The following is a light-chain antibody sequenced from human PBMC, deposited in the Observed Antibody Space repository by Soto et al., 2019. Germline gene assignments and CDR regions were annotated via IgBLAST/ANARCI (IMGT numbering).Light chain of an antibody. J-gene: IGKJ4*01. CDR3: QQLSSSPLT. Sequence: IRLTQSPSSLSASVGDRVTVTCRASQDISSYLAWYQQKPGKAPKLLIYATSTLQSGVPSRFSGSGSGTDFALTISSLQPEDFATYYCQQLSSSPLTFGGGTKVEIK. CDR1: QDISSY. CDR2: ATS. V-gene: IGKV1-9*01.